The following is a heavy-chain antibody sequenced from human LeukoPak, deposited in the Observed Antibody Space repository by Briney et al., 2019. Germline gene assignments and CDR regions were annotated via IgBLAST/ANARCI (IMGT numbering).Heavy chain of an antibody. CDR1: GGSISSSSYY. Sequence: PSETLSLTCTVSGGSISSSSYYWGWLRQPPGKGLEWIGSIYYSGSTYYNPSLKSRVTISVDTSKTQYSLKLSSVTAADTAVYYCARHNRIAVAGWKMRPVGYYLDYWGQGTLVTVSS. CDR3: ARHNRIAVAGWKMRPVGYYLDY. D-gene: IGHD6-19*01. J-gene: IGHJ4*02. V-gene: IGHV4-39*01. CDR2: IYYSGST.